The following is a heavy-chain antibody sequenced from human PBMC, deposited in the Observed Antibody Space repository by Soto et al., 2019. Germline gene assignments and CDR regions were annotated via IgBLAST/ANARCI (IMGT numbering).Heavy chain of an antibody. CDR2: ISRSGSTI. Sequence: GGSLRLSCAAYGFTLTNYWMHWVRQAPGKGLEWVSYISRSGSTIYYADSVKGRVTISRDNAKNSLYLQMNSLRAEDTAVYYCARDGRIRRPDWYFDLWGRGTLVTVS. D-gene: IGHD2-15*01. V-gene: IGHV3-48*03. CDR1: GFTLTNYW. J-gene: IGHJ2*01. CDR3: ARDGRIRRPDWYFDL.